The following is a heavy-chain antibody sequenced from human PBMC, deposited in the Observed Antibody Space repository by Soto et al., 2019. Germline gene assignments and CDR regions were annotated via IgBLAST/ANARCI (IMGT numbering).Heavy chain of an antibody. CDR3: ARASPRPYITGIHYFDY. V-gene: IGHV4-31*03. Sequence: SETLSLTCTVSGGSISSGGYYWSWIRQHPGKGLEWIGYIYYSGSTYYNPSLKSRVTISVDTSKNQFSLKLSSVTAADTAVYYCARASPRPYITGIHYFDYWGQGTLVTVSS. CDR1: GGSISSGGYY. J-gene: IGHJ4*02. D-gene: IGHD1-20*01. CDR2: IYYSGST.